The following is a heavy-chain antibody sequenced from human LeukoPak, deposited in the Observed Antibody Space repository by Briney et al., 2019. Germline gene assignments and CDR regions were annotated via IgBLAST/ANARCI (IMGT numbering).Heavy chain of an antibody. Sequence: ASARVSSEASGYTFTSYGISWVRQAPGQGLEWMGWISAYNGNTNYAQTLQGRVTMTTDTSTSTAYMVLRSLRSDDTAVYYCALYYDILTGYLPNDYWGQGTLVTVSS. J-gene: IGHJ4*02. CDR2: ISAYNGNT. CDR1: GYTFTSYG. D-gene: IGHD3-9*01. V-gene: IGHV1-18*01. CDR3: ALYYDILTGYLPNDY.